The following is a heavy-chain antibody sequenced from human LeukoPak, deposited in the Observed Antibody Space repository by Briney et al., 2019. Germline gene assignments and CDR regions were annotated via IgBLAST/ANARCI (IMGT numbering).Heavy chain of an antibody. CDR3: ARAGGREYSSSRTLGY. D-gene: IGHD6-6*01. CDR2: IIPIFGTA. V-gene: IGHV1-69*05. Sequence: ASVKVSCKASGGTFSSHAISWVRQAPGQGLEWMGGIIPIFGTANYAQKFQGRVTITTDESTSTAYMELSSLRSEDTAVYYCARAGGREYSSSRTLGYWGQGTLVTVSS. CDR1: GGTFSSHA. J-gene: IGHJ4*02.